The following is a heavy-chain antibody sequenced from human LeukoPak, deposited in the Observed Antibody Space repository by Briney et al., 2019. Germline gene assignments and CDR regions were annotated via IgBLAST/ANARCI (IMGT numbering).Heavy chain of an antibody. J-gene: IGHJ4*02. CDR1: GGSISSYY. CDR2: IQNSGNT. V-gene: IGHV4-59*08. CDR3: ARGNTWLTSK. Sequence: PSETLSLTCTVSGGSISSYYWSWIRQPPGKGLEWIGNIQNSGNTNYNPSLKSRVAISVDTSKNQYSLKLSSVTATDTAFYYCARGNTWLTSKWGQGTLVTVSS. D-gene: IGHD3-22*01.